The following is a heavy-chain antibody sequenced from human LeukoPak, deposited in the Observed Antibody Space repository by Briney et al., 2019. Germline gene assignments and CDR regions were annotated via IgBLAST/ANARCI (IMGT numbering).Heavy chain of an antibody. Sequence: PGGSLRLSCAASGFIFSNYGMHWVRQAPGKGLEWVAVIAYDGSNKYYADSVKGRFTISRDNAKNSLYLQMNSLRAEDTAVYYCARDKFGGTDYWGQGTLVTVSS. J-gene: IGHJ4*02. D-gene: IGHD3-16*01. CDR1: GFIFSNYG. V-gene: IGHV3-30*03. CDR2: IAYDGSNK. CDR3: ARDKFGGTDY.